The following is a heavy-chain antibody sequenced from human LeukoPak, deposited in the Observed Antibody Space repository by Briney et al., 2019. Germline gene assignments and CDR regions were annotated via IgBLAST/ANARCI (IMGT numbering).Heavy chain of an antibody. D-gene: IGHD1-26*01. J-gene: IGHJ3*02. Sequence: ASVKVSCKASGYTFTSYAMHWVRQAPGRRLAWMGWINTGNGNTKNSQEFQGRVTITRDTSASTAYMALSSLRSEDMAVYYCARENGFGGAPYFDIWGQGTMVTVSS. CDR2: INTGNGNT. CDR3: ARENGFGGAPYFDI. CDR1: GYTFTSYA. V-gene: IGHV1-3*03.